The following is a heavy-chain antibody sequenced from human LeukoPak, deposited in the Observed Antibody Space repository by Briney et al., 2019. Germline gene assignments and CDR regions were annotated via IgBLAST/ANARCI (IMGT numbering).Heavy chain of an antibody. Sequence: ASVKVSCKASGYTFTSYGISLVRQAPGQGLEWMGWISAYNGKTNHAQNFQGRVTMTTDTSTSTAYMELRSLRSDDTAVYYCARDGKQQLGFDYWGQGTLVTVSS. CDR3: ARDGKQQLGFDY. D-gene: IGHD6-13*01. CDR1: GYTFTSYG. V-gene: IGHV1-18*01. CDR2: ISAYNGKT. J-gene: IGHJ4*02.